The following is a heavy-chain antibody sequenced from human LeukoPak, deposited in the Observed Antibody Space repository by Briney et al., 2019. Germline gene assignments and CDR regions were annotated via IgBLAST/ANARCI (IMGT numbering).Heavy chain of an antibody. CDR1: GGTFSSYA. CDR2: IIPIFGTA. J-gene: IGHJ6*03. Sequence: GASVKVSCKASGGTFSSYAISWVRQAPGQGLEWMGGIIPIFGTANYAQKFQGRVTITTDESTSTAYMELSSLRSEDTAVYYCARDRAAAQDYYYMDVWGKGTTVTVSS. V-gene: IGHV1-69*05. D-gene: IGHD6-13*01. CDR3: ARDRAAAQDYYYMDV.